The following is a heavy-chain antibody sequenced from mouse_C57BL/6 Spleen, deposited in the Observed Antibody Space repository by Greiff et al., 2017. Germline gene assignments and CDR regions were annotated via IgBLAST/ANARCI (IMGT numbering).Heavy chain of an antibody. CDR1: GYSITSGYF. D-gene: IGHD1-1*02. CDR2: IRYDGSN. CDR3: ARDYYYGFFAY. J-gene: IGHJ2*01. V-gene: IGHV3-6*01. Sequence: EVKLLESGPGLVKPSQSLSLTCTVTGYSITSGYFCNWIRQLPGNKLEWMGFIRYDGSNNYNAYLKNRISITRDTSNNQFFLKLNSVTTEDTATYYCARDYYYGFFAYWGQGTTLTVSS.